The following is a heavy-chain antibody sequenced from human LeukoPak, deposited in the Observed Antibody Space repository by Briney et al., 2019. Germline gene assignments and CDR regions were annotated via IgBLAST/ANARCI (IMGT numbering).Heavy chain of an antibody. CDR3: ASLLIAAGGWFDP. Sequence: SETLSLTCTVSGGSISSGSYYWSWIRQPAGKGLEWIGRIYASGSTNYNPSLKGRVTMSVDTSKNQFSLQLRSVTAADTAVYYCASLLIAAGGWFDPWGQGTLVTVSS. J-gene: IGHJ5*02. D-gene: IGHD6-13*01. CDR2: IYASGST. CDR1: GGSISSGSYY. V-gene: IGHV4-61*02.